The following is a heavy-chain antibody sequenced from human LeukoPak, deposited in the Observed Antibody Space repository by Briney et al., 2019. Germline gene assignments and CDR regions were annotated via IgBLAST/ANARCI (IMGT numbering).Heavy chain of an antibody. CDR2: INPLSGGT. CDR1: GYTFTEQY. V-gene: IGHV1-2*02. Sequence: ASVKVSCKASGYTFTEQYIHWVRQAPGQGLEWMGWINPLSGGTNYAQKFQGRVAMTRDTSISAAYMDLSRLRSDDTAVYYCARQGGSARYFDYWGQGTLVTVSS. D-gene: IGHD3-16*02. CDR3: ARQGGSARYFDY. J-gene: IGHJ4*02.